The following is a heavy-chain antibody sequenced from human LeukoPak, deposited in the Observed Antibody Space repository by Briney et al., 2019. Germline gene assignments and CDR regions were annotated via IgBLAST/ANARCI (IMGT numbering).Heavy chain of an antibody. D-gene: IGHD6-19*01. CDR2: ISGSGSTI. Sequence: GGSLRLSCAASGFTFSDYYMSWIRQAPGKGLEWVSYISGSGSTIYYADSVKGRFTISRDNAKNSLYLQMNSLRAEDTAVYYCASSIAVAGTSYDYWGQGTLVTVSS. CDR3: ASSIAVAGTSYDY. V-gene: IGHV3-11*01. CDR1: GFTFSDYY. J-gene: IGHJ4*02.